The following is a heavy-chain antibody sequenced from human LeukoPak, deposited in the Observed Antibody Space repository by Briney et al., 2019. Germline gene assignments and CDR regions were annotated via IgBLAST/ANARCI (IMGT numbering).Heavy chain of an antibody. CDR1: GFTVITND. CDR3: ARGVEPLAANTLAY. CDR2: LYSDGNT. V-gene: IGHV3-53*01. Sequence: PGGSLRLSCAASGFTVITNDMTWVRQAPGKGLEWVSVLYSDGNTKYAGSVRGRFTISRDNSKNTLYLEMNSLSPDDTAVYYCARGVEPLAANTLAYWGQGTLVTVSS. D-gene: IGHD1-14*01. J-gene: IGHJ4*02.